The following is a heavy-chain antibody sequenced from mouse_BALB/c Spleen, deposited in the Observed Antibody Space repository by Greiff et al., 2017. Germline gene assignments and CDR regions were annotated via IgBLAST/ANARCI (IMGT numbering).Heavy chain of an antibody. CDR3: ARGRATVVPNGMDD. D-gene: IGHD1-1*01. Sequence: EVHLVESGGGLVKPGGSLKLSCAASGFTFSDYYMYWVRQTPEKRLEWVATISDGGSYTYYPDSVKGLFTISRDNAKNNLYLKMSSLKSEDTAMYYCARGRATVVPNGMDDWGEGTSVTVSS. CDR2: ISDGGSYT. J-gene: IGHJ4*01. CDR1: GFTFSDYY. V-gene: IGHV5-4*02.